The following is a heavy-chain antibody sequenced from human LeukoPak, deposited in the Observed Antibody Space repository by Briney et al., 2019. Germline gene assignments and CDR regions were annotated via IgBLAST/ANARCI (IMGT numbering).Heavy chain of an antibody. D-gene: IGHD7-27*01. CDR2: IKQDGGET. V-gene: IGHV3-7*01. J-gene: IGHJ4*02. CDR1: GFTFSTYW. Sequence: GGSLRLSCAASGFTFSTYWMAWVRQAPGRGLEWVAHIKQDGGETYYVGTVRGRFTISRDNANNLLYLQMNSLRVEDTAVYYCARDSGDRPRAVGYYFDYWGQGTLVTVSP. CDR3: ARDSGDRPRAVGYYFDY.